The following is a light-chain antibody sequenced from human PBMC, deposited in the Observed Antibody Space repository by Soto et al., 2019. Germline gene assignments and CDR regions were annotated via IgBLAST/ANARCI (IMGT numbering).Light chain of an antibody. CDR3: SSFTTAYTFV. J-gene: IGLJ1*01. V-gene: IGLV2-14*01. CDR1: SSDVGSYNY. Sequence: QSALAQPASESGSPGQSIAISCTGTSSDVGSYNYVSWYQQHPGKAPKLLISEVSIRPSGVSDRFSGSKSGNTASLTISGLQTEDDADYYCSSFTTAYTFVFGSGIKLTVL. CDR2: EVS.